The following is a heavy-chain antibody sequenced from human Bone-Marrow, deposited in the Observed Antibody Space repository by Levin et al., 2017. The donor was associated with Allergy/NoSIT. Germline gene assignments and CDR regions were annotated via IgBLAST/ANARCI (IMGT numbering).Heavy chain of an antibody. CDR1: GGSISSFY. J-gene: IGHJ5*02. V-gene: IGHV4-59*01. D-gene: IGHD6-25*01. CDR2: IQNSGTT. Sequence: GSLRLSCTVSGGSISSFYWGWIRQPPWKGLELIGYIQNSGTTNYNPSLQSRVTISIDTSKNQFSLKVRSVTAADTAIYYCARISAGAADPWGQGTLVTVSS. CDR3: ARISAGAADP.